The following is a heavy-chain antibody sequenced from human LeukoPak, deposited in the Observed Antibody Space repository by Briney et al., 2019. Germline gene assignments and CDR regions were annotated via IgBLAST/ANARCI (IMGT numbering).Heavy chain of an antibody. V-gene: IGHV1-8*03. Sequence: GASVKVSCKASGYTFTSYDINWVRQAPGQGLEWIGWMNPNSGNTGYAQKFQGRVTITRNTSISKAYMELSSLRSEDTAVYCCARAPRYCSSTSCYTDWFDPWGQGTLVTVSS. CDR3: ARAPRYCSSTSCYTDWFDP. J-gene: IGHJ5*02. CDR1: GYTFTSYD. CDR2: MNPNSGNT. D-gene: IGHD2-2*02.